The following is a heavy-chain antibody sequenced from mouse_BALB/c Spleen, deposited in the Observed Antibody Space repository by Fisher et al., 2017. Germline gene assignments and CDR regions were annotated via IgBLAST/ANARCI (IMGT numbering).Heavy chain of an antibody. V-gene: IGHV5-9-3*01. Sequence: GRFTISRDNAKNTLYLQMSSLRSEDTAMYYCARHYYGSSWYFGVWGAGTTVTVSS. J-gene: IGHJ1*01. CDR3: ARHYYGSSWYFGV. D-gene: IGHD1-1*01.